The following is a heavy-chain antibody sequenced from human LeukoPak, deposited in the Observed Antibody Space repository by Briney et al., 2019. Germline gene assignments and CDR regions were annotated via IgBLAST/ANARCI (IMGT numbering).Heavy chain of an antibody. Sequence: PGGSLRLSCAASGFTFGTYSMSWVRQAPGKGLEWVSAISGSAHSTTYADSVKGRFTISRDNSKSTLYLQVNSLRAEDTALYYCAKKGTSSSDTSASRSRADYLDYWGQGTLVTVSS. D-gene: IGHD1-26*01. V-gene: IGHV3-23*01. CDR2: ISGSAHST. CDR3: AKKGTSSSDTSASRSRADYLDY. J-gene: IGHJ4*02. CDR1: GFTFGTYS.